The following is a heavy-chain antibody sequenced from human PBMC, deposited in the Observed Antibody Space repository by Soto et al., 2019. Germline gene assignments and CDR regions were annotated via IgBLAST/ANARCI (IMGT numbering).Heavy chain of an antibody. J-gene: IGHJ4*02. CDR3: ARSDVKV. Sequence: EVQLMESGGGLVQPGGSLRLSCAASEFVFRSYWMHWVRQAPGKGLVWVSRINNEGTITQYADSARGRFTISRDNSKNMLYLQMNNLRAEDTGMYYRARSDVKVWGQGTLVTVSS. CDR2: INNEGTIT. CDR1: EFVFRSYW. V-gene: IGHV3-74*01.